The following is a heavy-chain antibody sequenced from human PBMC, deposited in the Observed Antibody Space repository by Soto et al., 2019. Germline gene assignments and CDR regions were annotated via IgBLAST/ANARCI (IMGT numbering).Heavy chain of an antibody. V-gene: IGHV4-30-2*01. CDR3: ARVPXR. CDR2: IYHSGST. CDR1: GGSISSFCYS. J-gene: IGHJ4*02. D-gene: IGHD2-2*01. Sequence: SETLSLTCAVSGGSISSFCYSWSWIRQPPGKGLEWIGYIYHSGSTYYNPSLKSRVTISVDRSKNQFSLKLSSVTAADTAVYYCARVPXRWGQGTLVTVSS.